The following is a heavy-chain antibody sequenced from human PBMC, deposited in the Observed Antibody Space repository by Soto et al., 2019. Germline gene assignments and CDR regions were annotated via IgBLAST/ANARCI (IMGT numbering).Heavy chain of an antibody. CDR2: IYYSGST. CDR3: ARRSGGNSYYFDY. CDR1: GGSISSYY. V-gene: IGHV4-59*08. Sequence: SETLSLTCTVSGGSISSYYWSWIRQPPGKGLEWIGYIYYSGSTNYNPSLKSRVTISVDTSKNQFSLKLSSVSAADTAVYYCARRSGGNSYYFDYWGQGTLVTVSS. D-gene: IGHD2-21*02. J-gene: IGHJ4*02.